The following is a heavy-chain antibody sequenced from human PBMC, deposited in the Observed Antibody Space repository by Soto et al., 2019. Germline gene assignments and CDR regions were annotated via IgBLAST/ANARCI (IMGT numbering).Heavy chain of an antibody. Sequence: PGGSLRLSCAASGFSFSDSYMSWIRQAPGKGLEWASYISRGGSVIYYADSVKGRFTISRDDAKNSLYLQMNSLRAEDTAIYYCASDSHAVDLGYWGQGTLVTVSS. V-gene: IGHV3-11*01. J-gene: IGHJ4*02. D-gene: IGHD3-10*01. CDR2: ISRGGSVI. CDR1: GFSFSDSY. CDR3: ASDSHAVDLGY.